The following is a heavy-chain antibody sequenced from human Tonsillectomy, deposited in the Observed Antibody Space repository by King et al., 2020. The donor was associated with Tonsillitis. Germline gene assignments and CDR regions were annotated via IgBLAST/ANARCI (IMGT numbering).Heavy chain of an antibody. CDR2: IKDDGGVQ. Sequence: VQLVESGGALVQPGGSLRLSCAASGFMFKNYWMNWVRQAPGKGLEWVATIKDDGGVQYYADSVRGRFTISRDNSRNSLSLQMNSLRSDDTAIYFCARDTMVRTYYFDYWGQGTLVSVSS. CDR1: GFMFKNYW. CDR3: ARDTMVRTYYFDY. V-gene: IGHV3-7*01. D-gene: IGHD3-10*01. J-gene: IGHJ4*02.